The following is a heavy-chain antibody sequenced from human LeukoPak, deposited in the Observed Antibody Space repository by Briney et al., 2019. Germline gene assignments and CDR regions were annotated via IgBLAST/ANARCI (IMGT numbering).Heavy chain of an antibody. J-gene: IGHJ4*02. CDR2: IYSGGNT. D-gene: IGHD1-26*01. Sequence: GGSLRLSCAASGFTVRNTYMTWVRQAPGKGLEWVSVIYSGGNTYYADSVKGRFTTSRDNSKNTLFLQMNSLRAEDTAVYFCARGGSVGSYYYFDYWGQGTLVTVSS. CDR3: ARGGSVGSYYYFDY. CDR1: GFTVRNTY. V-gene: IGHV3-53*01.